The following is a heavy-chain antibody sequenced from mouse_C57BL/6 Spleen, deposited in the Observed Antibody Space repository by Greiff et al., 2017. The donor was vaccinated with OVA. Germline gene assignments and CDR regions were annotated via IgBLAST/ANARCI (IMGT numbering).Heavy chain of an antibody. CDR2: IRNKANGYTT. V-gene: IGHV7-3*01. J-gene: IGHJ4*01. CDR1: GFTFTDYY. D-gene: IGHD1-1*02. Sequence: EVHLVESGGGLVQPGGSLSLSCAASGFTFTDYYMSWVRQPPGKALEWLGFIRNKANGYTTEYSASVKGRFTISRDNSQSILYLQMNALRAEDSATYYCARGLYYYAMDYWGQGTSVTVSS. CDR3: ARGLYYYAMDY.